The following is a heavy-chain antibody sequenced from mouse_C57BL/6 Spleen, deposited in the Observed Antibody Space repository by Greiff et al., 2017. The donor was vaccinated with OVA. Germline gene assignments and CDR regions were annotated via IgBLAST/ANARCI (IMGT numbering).Heavy chain of an antibody. V-gene: IGHV10-1*01. CDR2: IRSKSNNYAT. Sequence: EVMLVESGGGLVQPKGSLKLSCAASGFSFNTYAMNWVRQAPGKGLEWVARIRSKSNNYATYYADSVKDRFTISRDDSESMLYLQMNNLKTEDTAMYYCVRQSKGGYFDYWGQGTTLTVSS. D-gene: IGHD1-3*01. CDR1: GFSFNTYA. CDR3: VRQSKGGYFDY. J-gene: IGHJ2*01.